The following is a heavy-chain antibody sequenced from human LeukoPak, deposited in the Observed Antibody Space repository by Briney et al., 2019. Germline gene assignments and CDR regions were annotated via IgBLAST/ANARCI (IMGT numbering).Heavy chain of an antibody. CDR2: INPNSGGT. Sequence: ASVKVSCKASGGTFSSYAISWVRQAPGQGLEWMGWINPNSGGTNYAQKFQGRVTMTRDTSISTAYMELSSLRSEDTAVYYCARGIGYCSSTSCHRAGYWYFDLWGRGTLVTVSS. V-gene: IGHV1-2*02. D-gene: IGHD2-2*01. CDR1: GGTFSSYA. CDR3: ARGIGYCSSTSCHRAGYWYFDL. J-gene: IGHJ2*01.